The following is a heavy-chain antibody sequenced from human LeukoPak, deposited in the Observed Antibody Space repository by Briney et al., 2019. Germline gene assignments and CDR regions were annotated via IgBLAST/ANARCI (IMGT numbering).Heavy chain of an antibody. CDR1: GDSIRSGSYN. Sequence: LETRSLTCTVSGDSIRSGSYNWGWIRQPPGKGLEWIGSIYYSGNTFYNPSLKSRVTISVDSSKNQFSLKLNFVIAADTAVYYCARGAPVLNAFDIWGQGTMVTVS. J-gene: IGHJ3*02. CDR3: ARGAPVLNAFDI. D-gene: IGHD1-26*01. CDR2: IYYSGNT. V-gene: IGHV4-39*01.